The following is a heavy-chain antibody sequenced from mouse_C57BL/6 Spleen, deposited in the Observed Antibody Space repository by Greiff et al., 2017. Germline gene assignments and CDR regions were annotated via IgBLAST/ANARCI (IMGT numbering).Heavy chain of an antibody. CDR2: INPSNGGT. V-gene: IGHV1-53*01. J-gene: IGHJ4*01. CDR1: GYTFTSYW. D-gene: IGHD2-14*01. CDR3: ARWGTYTPLYAMDY. Sequence: QVQLQQSGTELVKPGASVKLPCKASGYTFTSYWMHWVKQRPGQGLEWIGNINPSNGGTNYNEKFKSKATLTVDKSSSTAYMQLSSLTSEDSAVYYCARWGTYTPLYAMDYWGQGTSVTVSS.